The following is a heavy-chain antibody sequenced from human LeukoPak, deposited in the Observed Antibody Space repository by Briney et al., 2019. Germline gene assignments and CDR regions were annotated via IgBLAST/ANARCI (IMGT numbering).Heavy chain of an antibody. J-gene: IGHJ4*02. D-gene: IGHD5-24*01. Sequence: GASLRLSCAASGLTFSNYYMSWISHPPRNGLEWVSYISRSGSTIYYADSVKGRFSISRDNAKNSLYLQMNSLRAEDTAVYYCARGVEMANQFDYWGQGTLVTVCS. CDR1: GLTFSNYY. CDR3: ARGVEMANQFDY. CDR2: ISRSGSTI. V-gene: IGHV3-11*01.